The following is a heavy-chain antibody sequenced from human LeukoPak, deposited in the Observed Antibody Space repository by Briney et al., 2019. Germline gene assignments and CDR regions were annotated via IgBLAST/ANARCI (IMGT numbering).Heavy chain of an antibody. CDR1: GGTFSSYA. CDR3: ARARNWEDYYYYMDV. D-gene: IGHD1-1*01. J-gene: IGHJ6*03. V-gene: IGHV1-69*05. Sequence: ASVKVSCKASGGTFSSYAISCVRQAPGQGLEWMGGIIPIFGTANYAQKFQGRVTITTDESTSTAYMELSSLRSEDTAVYYCARARNWEDYYYYMDVWGKGTTVTVSS. CDR2: IIPIFGTA.